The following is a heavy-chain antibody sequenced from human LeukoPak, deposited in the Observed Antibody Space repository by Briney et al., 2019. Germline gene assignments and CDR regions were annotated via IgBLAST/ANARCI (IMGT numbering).Heavy chain of an antibody. Sequence: PGGSLRLSCAASGFTFSSYSMNWVRQAPGKGLEWVSSISSSSSSYIYYADSVKGRFTISRDNAKNSLYLQMNSLRAEDTAVYYCARDFRRVYYYGMDVWGQGTTVTVSS. CDR3: ARDFRRVYYYGMDV. CDR1: GFTFSSYS. V-gene: IGHV3-21*01. J-gene: IGHJ6*02. CDR2: ISSSSSSYI.